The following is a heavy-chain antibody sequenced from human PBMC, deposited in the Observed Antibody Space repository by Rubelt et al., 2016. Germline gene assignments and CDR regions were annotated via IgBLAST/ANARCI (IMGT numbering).Heavy chain of an antibody. D-gene: IGHD6-13*01. V-gene: IGHV3-33*01. CDR1: GFTFSSYG. CDR2: IWYDGSNK. CDR3: ARDFQWGYSSPGDAFDI. Sequence: QVQLVESGGGVVQPGRSLRLSCAASGFTFSSYGMHWVRQAPGKGLEWVAVIWYDGSNKYYADSVKGRFTISRDNYKNTLYLQMNSLRAEDTAVYYCARDFQWGYSSPGDAFDIWGQGTMVTVSS. J-gene: IGHJ3*02.